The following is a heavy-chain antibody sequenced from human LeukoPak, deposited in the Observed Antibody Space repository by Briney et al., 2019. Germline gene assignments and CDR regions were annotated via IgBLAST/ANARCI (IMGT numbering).Heavy chain of an antibody. D-gene: IGHD5-12*01. V-gene: IGHV1-46*01. CDR1: GYTFTSYY. J-gene: IGHJ5*02. Sequence: GASVKVSCKASGYTFTSYYMHWVRQAPGQGLEWMGIINPSGGSTSYAQKFQGRVTMTRDTSTSTVYMELSSLRSEDTAVYYCARPKYGGYDLYNNWFDPWGQGTLVTVSS. CDR3: ARPKYGGYDLYNNWFDP. CDR2: INPSGGST.